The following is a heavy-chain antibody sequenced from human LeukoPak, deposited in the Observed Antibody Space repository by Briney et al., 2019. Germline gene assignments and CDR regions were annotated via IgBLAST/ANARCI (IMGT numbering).Heavy chain of an antibody. CDR1: GFTVSSNY. CDR2: IYSGGTT. D-gene: IGHD1-26*01. CDR3: ARVVGATRRGAFDI. V-gene: IGHV3-53*01. Sequence: GGSLRPSCAASGFTVSSNYMSWVRLAPGKGLEWVSIIYSGGTTYYADSVKGRFTISRDNSKNTLYLQMNSLRAEDTAVYYCARVVGATRRGAFDIWGQGTMVTVSS. J-gene: IGHJ3*02.